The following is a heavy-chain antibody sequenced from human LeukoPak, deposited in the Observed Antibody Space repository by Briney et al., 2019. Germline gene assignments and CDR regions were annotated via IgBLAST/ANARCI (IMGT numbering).Heavy chain of an antibody. Sequence: GGSLRLSCAASGFTFSSYWMSWVRQAPGKWLEWVANIKQDGSEKYYVDSVKGRFTISRDNAKNFLYLQMNSLRVEDTALYYCATTLLTGDAFDVWGQGTMVTVSS. CDR2: IKQDGSEK. V-gene: IGHV3-7*03. CDR1: GFTFSSYW. D-gene: IGHD1-20*01. CDR3: ATTLLTGDAFDV. J-gene: IGHJ3*01.